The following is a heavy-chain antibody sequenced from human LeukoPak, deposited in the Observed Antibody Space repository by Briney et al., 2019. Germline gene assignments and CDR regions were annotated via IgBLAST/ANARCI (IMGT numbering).Heavy chain of an antibody. CDR1: GGSFSGYY. J-gene: IGHJ4*02. D-gene: IGHD4-11*01. CDR3: ARGGGRTTNDY. CDR2: INHSGST. Sequence: PSETLSLTCAVYGGSFSGYYWSWIRQPPGKGLEWIGEINHSGSTNYNPSLKSRVTISVDTSKNQFSLKLSSVTAADTAVYYCARGGGRTTNDYWGQGTLVTVSS. V-gene: IGHV4-34*01.